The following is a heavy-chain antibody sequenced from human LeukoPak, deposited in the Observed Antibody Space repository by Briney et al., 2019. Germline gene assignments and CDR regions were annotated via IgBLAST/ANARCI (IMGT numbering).Heavy chain of an antibody. Sequence: SETLSLTCTVSGGSISSYYWSWIRQPPGKGLEWIGYIYYSGSTNYNPSLKSRVTISVDTSKNQFSLKLSSVTAADTAVYYCARGPIWFGAYNWFDPWGQGTLVTVSS. D-gene: IGHD3-10*01. CDR1: GGSISSYY. J-gene: IGHJ5*02. V-gene: IGHV4-59*01. CDR2: IYYSGST. CDR3: ARGPIWFGAYNWFDP.